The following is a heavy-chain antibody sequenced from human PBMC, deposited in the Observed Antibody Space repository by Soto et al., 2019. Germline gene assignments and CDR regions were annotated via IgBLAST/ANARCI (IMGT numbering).Heavy chain of an antibody. D-gene: IGHD6-6*01. V-gene: IGHV1-69*12. CDR3: ARDRSSSSGYYYYGMDV. Sequence: QVQLVQSGAEVKKPGSSVKVSGRVSGGTFSSYAISWGRQAPGKGLGWLGGIIPIFGTANYAQKCQGRVTITADESTSTAYMELSSLGSEDTAVYYCARDRSSSSGYYYYGMDVWGQGTTVTVSS. CDR2: IIPIFGTA. CDR1: GGTFSSYA. J-gene: IGHJ6*02.